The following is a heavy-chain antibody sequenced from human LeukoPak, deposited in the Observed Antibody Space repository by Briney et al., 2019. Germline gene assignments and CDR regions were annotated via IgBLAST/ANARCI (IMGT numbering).Heavy chain of an antibody. Sequence: GGSLRLSCAASGFTFSRYWMSWVRQAPGKGLECVASIKQDGSERYYVDSVKGRFTISSDNAKNSVYVQMNSLRAEDTAVFYCARSTSWYHKFDYWGQGTLVTVSS. CDR1: GFTFSRYW. CDR2: IKQDGSER. J-gene: IGHJ4*02. CDR3: ARSTSWYHKFDY. D-gene: IGHD2-2*01. V-gene: IGHV3-7*04.